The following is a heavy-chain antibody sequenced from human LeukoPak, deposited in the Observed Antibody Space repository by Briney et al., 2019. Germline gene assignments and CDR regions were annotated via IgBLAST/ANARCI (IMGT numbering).Heavy chain of an antibody. Sequence: GGSLRLSCAASGFTFSSYAMNWVRQAPGKGLEWVSAISGSGGSTYYADSVKGRFTISRDNSKSTLYLQMNSLRAEDTAVYYCARGHSGWYDYWGQGTLVTVSS. CDR1: GFTFSSYA. CDR3: ARGHSGWYDY. CDR2: ISGSGGST. V-gene: IGHV3-23*01. J-gene: IGHJ4*02. D-gene: IGHD6-19*01.